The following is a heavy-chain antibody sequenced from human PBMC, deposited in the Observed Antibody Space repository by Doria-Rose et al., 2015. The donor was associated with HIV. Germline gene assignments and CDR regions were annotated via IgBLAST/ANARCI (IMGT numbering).Heavy chain of an antibody. CDR3: ARGLLRGGWNDVDYYYGMDV. J-gene: IGHJ6*02. V-gene: IGHV4-34*01. CDR2: INHSGST. D-gene: IGHD1-1*01. Sequence: QVQLQESGAGLEKPSETLSLTCAVFGGSFSGYYWSWIRQPPGKGLEWIGEINHSGSTNYKTSLKSRVTISLDTSKNLFSLKLSSVTAADTAVYYCARGLLRGGWNDVDYYYGMDVWGQGATVTVSS. CDR1: GGSFSGYY.